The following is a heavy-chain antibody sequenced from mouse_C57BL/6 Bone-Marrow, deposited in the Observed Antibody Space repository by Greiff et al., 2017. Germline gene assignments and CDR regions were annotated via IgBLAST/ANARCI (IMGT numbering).Heavy chain of an antibody. CDR3: ARLGFYYGSSHYAMDD. D-gene: IGHD1-1*01. V-gene: IGHV1-69*01. CDR1: GYTFTSYW. Sequence: QVQLQQPGAELVMPGASVKLSCKASGYTFTSYWMHWVKQRPGQGLEWIGEIDPSDSYTNYNQKFKGKSTLTVDKSSSTAYMQLSSLTSEDSAVYYCARLGFYYGSSHYAMDDWGQGTSVTVSS. J-gene: IGHJ4*01. CDR2: IDPSDSYT.